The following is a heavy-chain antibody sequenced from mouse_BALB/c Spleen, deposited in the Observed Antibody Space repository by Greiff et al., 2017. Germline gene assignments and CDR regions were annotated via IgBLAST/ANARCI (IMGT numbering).Heavy chain of an antibody. J-gene: IGHJ4*01. CDR2: ISSGSSTI. D-gene: IGHD1-1*02. CDR1: GFTFSSFG. V-gene: IGHV5-17*02. CDR3: ARYYGPSLYALDY. Sequence: EVQVVESGGGLVQPGGSRKLSCAASGFTFSSFGMHWVRQAPEKGLEWVAYISSGSSTIYYADTVKGRFTISRDNPKNTLFLQMTSLRSEATAMYYCARYYGPSLYALDYWGQGTSVTVSS.